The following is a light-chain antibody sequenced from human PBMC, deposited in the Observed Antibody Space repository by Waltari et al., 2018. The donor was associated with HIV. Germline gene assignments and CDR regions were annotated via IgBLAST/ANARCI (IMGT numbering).Light chain of an antibody. J-gene: IGKJ1*01. V-gene: IGKV1-39*01. CDR3: QQTYGLPRT. CDR2: VAS. CDR1: QSIGYY. Sequence: DIQMTQSPSSLSASLGDSVTITCRASQSIGYYLNWYQHRSGEAPKVIIYVASSLQVGVPPRFSGSGAGTEFSLTISDLQPDDFVTYYCQQTYGLPRTFGQGT.